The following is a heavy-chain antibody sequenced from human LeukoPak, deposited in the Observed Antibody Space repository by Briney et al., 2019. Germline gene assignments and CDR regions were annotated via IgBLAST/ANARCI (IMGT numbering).Heavy chain of an antibody. V-gene: IGHV1-3*01. CDR2: INAGNGNT. D-gene: IGHD3-16*01. CDR1: GYTFTSYA. J-gene: IGHJ4*02. CDR3: ARERKSSYYDYVWGSFPLGY. Sequence: ASVKVSCKASGYTFTSYAMHWVRQAPGQRLEWMRWINAGNGNTKYSQKFQGRVTITRDTSASTAYMELSSLRSEDTAVYYCARERKSSYYDYVWGSFPLGYWGQGTLVTVSS.